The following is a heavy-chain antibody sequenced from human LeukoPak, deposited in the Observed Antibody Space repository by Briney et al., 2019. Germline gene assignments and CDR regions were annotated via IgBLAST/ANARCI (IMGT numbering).Heavy chain of an antibody. Sequence: SETLSLTCTVSGGSISSYYWSWIRQPPGRGLEWIGYIYYSGSTNYNPSLKSRVTISVDTSKNQYPLKVSSETAADTAVYYYARGRHWGAGADYWGQGTLVTVPS. D-gene: IGHD7-27*01. CDR1: GGSISSYY. J-gene: IGHJ4*02. V-gene: IGHV4-59*12. CDR3: ARGRHWGAGADY. CDR2: IYYSGST.